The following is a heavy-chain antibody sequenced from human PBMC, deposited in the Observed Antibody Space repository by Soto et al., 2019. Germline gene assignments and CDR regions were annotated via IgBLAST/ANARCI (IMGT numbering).Heavy chain of an antibody. J-gene: IGHJ6*03. CDR3: ARLATDYYYMDV. Sequence: GPLRVSCAAGGCGCSRYGMHWIHKAPGKGLEWVAVISYDGSNKYYADSVKGRFTISRDDAKNSLYLQMNSLRAEDTAVYYCARLATDYYYMDVWGKGTTVTVSS. V-gene: IGHV3-30*03. CDR2: ISYDGSNK. CDR1: GCGCSRYG.